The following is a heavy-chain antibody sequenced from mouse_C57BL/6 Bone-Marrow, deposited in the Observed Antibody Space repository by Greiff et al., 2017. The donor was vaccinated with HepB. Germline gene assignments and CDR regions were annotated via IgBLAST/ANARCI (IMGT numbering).Heavy chain of an antibody. J-gene: IGHJ2*01. CDR1: GFTFSSYG. Sequence: EVKLMESGGDLVKPGGSLKLSCAASGFTFSSYGMSWVRQTPDKRLEWVATISSGGSYTYYPDSVKGRFTISRDNAKNTLYLQMSSLKSEDTAMYYCARQRSPLYFDDWGQGTTLTVSS. V-gene: IGHV5-6*01. CDR3: ARQRSPLYFDD. CDR2: ISSGGSYT.